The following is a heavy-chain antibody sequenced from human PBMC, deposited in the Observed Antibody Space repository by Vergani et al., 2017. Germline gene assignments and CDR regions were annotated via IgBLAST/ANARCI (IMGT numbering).Heavy chain of an antibody. Sequence: EVQLLESGGGLVQPGGSLRLSCAASGFTFSSYAMSWVRQAPGKGLEWVSAISGSGGSTYYADSVKGRFTISRDNSKNTLYLQMNSLRAEDTAVYYCARDTVYDSSGYGGYWGQGTLVTVSS. CDR1: GFTFSSYA. CDR2: ISGSGGST. CDR3: ARDTVYDSSGYGGY. V-gene: IGHV3-23*01. D-gene: IGHD3-22*01. J-gene: IGHJ4*02.